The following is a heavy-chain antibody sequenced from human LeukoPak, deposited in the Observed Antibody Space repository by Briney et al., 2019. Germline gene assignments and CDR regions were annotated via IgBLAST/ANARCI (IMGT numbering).Heavy chain of an antibody. J-gene: IGHJ6*02. D-gene: IGHD3-10*01. CDR2: IYYSGST. V-gene: IGHV4-39*01. CDR1: GGSISSSSYY. Sequence: SETLSLTCTVSGGSISSSSYYWGWIRQPPGKGLEWIGSIYYSGSTYYNPSLKSRVTISVDTSNNQFSLKLSSVTAADTAVYYCARGPIPDMVRGVIPNYYYYGMDVWGQGTTVTVSS. CDR3: ARGPIPDMVRGVIPNYYYYGMDV.